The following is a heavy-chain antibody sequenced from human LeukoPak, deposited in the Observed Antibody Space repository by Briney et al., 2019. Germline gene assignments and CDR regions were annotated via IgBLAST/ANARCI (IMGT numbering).Heavy chain of an antibody. J-gene: IGHJ5*02. CDR2: IIPTFGTA. CDR3: AREIRGYSSSWRGNWFDP. CDR1: GGTFSSYA. V-gene: IGHV1-69*13. Sequence: SVTVSCKASGGTFSSYAISWVRQAPGQGLEWMGGIIPTFGTANYAQKFQGRVTITADESTSTAYMELSSLRSEDTAVYYCAREIRGYSSSWRGNWFDPWGQGTLVTVSS. D-gene: IGHD6-13*01.